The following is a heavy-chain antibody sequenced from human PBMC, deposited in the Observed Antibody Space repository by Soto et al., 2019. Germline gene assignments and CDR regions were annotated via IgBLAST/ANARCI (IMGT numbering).Heavy chain of an antibody. V-gene: IGHV3-21*01. CDR3: ARDGSGWSRSP. CDR2: ISTTYKI. J-gene: IGHJ5*02. Sequence: GGSLRLSCAASGFTFSAYSMSWLRQAPGKGLDWVSTISTTYKIYYTDSVNGRFAISRDNAQNSLYLEMNSLRVEDTAVYYCARDGSGWSRSPWGQGTLVTVSS. CDR1: GFTFSAYS. D-gene: IGHD6-19*01.